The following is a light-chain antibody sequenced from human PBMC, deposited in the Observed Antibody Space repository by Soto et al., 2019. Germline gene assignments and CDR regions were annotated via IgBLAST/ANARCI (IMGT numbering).Light chain of an antibody. J-gene: IGLJ3*02. CDR1: TGAVTSGYY. CDR2: RTD. V-gene: IGLV7-43*01. Sequence: QTVVTQEPSLTVSPGGTVTLTCGSSTGAVTSGYYPGWFQQKPGQPPRALIYRTDNKYSWTPARFSGTLLGGKAALTLSDVQPEDEADYFCVMFHVNDFGVFGGGTKLTVL. CDR3: VMFHVNDFGV.